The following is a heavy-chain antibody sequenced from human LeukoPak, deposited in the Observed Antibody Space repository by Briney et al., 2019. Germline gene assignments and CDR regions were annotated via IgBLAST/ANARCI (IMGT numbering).Heavy chain of an antibody. J-gene: IGHJ4*02. CDR1: GFTVTGNY. Sequence: GGSLRLSCAASGFTVTGNYVSWVRQAPGKGLEWVSVIYIGGRTYYADSVKGRFTIPRDNSENTLFLQMRGLRPEDTAIYYCAREGVGYFFDYWGQGALVTVSS. CDR2: IYIGGRT. D-gene: IGHD5-18*01. CDR3: AREGVGYFFDY. V-gene: IGHV3-53*05.